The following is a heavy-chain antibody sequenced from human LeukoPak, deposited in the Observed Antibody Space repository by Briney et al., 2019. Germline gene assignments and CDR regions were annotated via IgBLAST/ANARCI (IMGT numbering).Heavy chain of an antibody. CDR3: ARDCSSGNCRGTLDY. J-gene: IGHJ4*02. CDR1: GFSLRKHP. V-gene: IGHV3-64*01. CDR2: ISGDGGTT. D-gene: IGHD3-22*01. Sequence: GGSLRLSCAASGFSLRKHPMHWVRQAPGKGLEFVSAISGDGGTTFYASSVKGRFTISRDNSKNMVVLQMGSLRTDDMGVYFCARDCSSGNCRGTLDYWGQGALVTVSS.